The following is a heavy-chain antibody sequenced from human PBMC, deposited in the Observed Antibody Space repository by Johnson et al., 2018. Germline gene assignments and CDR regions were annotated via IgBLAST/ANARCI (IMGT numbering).Heavy chain of an antibody. Sequence: VQLVESGGGLVKPGGSLRLSCAASGFTFSDYFMSWIRQAPGKGLEWVSYITSSANTMYYADSVRGRFTISRDNAKNSLYLQMNSLRAEDTAVYYCARPLMMNARDAFDIWGKGTIVTVSS. CDR1: GFTFSDYF. J-gene: IGHJ3*02. CDR2: ITSSANTM. V-gene: IGHV3-11*01. CDR3: ARPLMMNARDAFDI. D-gene: IGHD2-8*01.